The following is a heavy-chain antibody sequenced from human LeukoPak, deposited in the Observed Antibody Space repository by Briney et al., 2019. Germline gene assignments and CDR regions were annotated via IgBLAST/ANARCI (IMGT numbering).Heavy chain of an antibody. J-gene: IGHJ4*02. Sequence: SETLSLTCAVYGGSFSGYYWSWIRQPPGKGLEWIGEINHSGSTNYNPSPKSRVTISVDTSKTQFSLKLSSVTDADTGVYYCARVPNFIARPCDSWGPGTPVTVSS. V-gene: IGHV4-34*01. CDR2: INHSGST. CDR1: GGSFSGYY. D-gene: IGHD2-21*01. CDR3: ARVPNFIARPCDS.